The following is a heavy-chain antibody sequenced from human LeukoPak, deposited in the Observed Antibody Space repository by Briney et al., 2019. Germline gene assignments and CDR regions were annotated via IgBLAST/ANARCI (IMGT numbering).Heavy chain of an antibody. J-gene: IGHJ4*02. CDR3: ARGHYYDSRGDLDVGIF. CDR2: ITPNSGGT. Sequence: GASVKFSCKASGYTFTGDYMHWVRHAPGQGLEWMERITPNSGGTNYAQKFQGRVTMTRDTSISTAYMELSRLRSDDTAVYYCARGHYYDSRGDLDVGIFWGQGTLVTVSS. D-gene: IGHD3-22*01. CDR1: GYTFTGDY. V-gene: IGHV1-2*06.